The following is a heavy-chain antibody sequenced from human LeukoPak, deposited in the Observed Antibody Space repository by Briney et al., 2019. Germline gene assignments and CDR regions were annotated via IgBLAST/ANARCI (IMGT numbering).Heavy chain of an antibody. J-gene: IGHJ4*02. Sequence: PSETLSLTCTVAYDSISSYYWSWIRQPPGKGLEWIGYIHNSGSTMYNPSLKSRLAMSLDTSKNQFSLNLNSVTAADTAVYYCARRGYGDLFDYWGQGTLVTVSS. V-gene: IGHV4-59*01. CDR3: ARRGYGDLFDY. D-gene: IGHD4-17*01. CDR2: IHNSGST. CDR1: YDSISSYY.